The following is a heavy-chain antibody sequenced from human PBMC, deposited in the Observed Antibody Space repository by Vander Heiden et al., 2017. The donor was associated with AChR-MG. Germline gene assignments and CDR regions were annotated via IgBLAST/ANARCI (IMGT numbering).Heavy chain of an antibody. CDR2: FHPEEGET. J-gene: IGHJ4*02. Sequence: QVQMVQSGAEVKTPGAYVNVSCKVSGYTIRELSIRWGRHAPGKGLEWMGGFHPEEGETIYAQRFQDRVTMTEDTYTDTAYMDLNSLRSEDTAIYYCAAGKYDFWSGYSYWGQGTLVSVSS. CDR1: GYTIRELS. V-gene: IGHV1-24*01. CDR3: AAGKYDFWSGYSY. D-gene: IGHD3-3*01.